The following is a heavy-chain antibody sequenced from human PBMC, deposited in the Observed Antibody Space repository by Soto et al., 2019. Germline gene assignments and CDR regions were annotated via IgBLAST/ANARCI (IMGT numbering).Heavy chain of an antibody. D-gene: IGHD5-12*01. CDR3: ARDGYNWGGMDF. Sequence: SETLSLTCAVYGGSCSGSYWSWIRQPPGKGLEWIGESNPGGSASYNPSLKSRVTISLDTSKNQFSLKMTSVTAADTAVYYCARDGYNWGGMDFWGQGTTVTVSS. J-gene: IGHJ6*02. V-gene: IGHV4-34*01. CDR2: SNPGGSA. CDR1: GGSCSGSY.